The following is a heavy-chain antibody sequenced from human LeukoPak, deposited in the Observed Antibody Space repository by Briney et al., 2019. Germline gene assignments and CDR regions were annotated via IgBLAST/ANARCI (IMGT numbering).Heavy chain of an antibody. CDR2: ISYDDGSNK. D-gene: IGHD2-2*02. CDR1: GFTFSTYA. J-gene: IGHJ4*02. Sequence: GRSLRLSCAASGFTFSTYALHWVRQAPGKGLEWAAVISYDDGSNKYYADSVKGRFTISRDNSKNTLYLQMNSLRTEDTAMYYCARESGGNTPYYFDYWGQGTLVTVSS. CDR3: ARESGGNTPYYFDY. V-gene: IGHV3-30*04.